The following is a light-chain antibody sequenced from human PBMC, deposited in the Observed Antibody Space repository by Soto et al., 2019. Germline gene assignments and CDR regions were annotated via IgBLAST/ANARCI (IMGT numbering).Light chain of an antibody. V-gene: IGKV3-20*01. CDR3: QQYGSSPHWT. J-gene: IGKJ1*01. CDR1: QSVSSSY. Sequence: EIVLTQSPGTLSLSPGERATLSCRASQSVSSSYLAWYQQKPGQAPRLLIYGASSRATGIPDRFSGSGSGTDFPLTISRLGPEDFAVYYCQQYGSSPHWTFGQGTQVEIK. CDR2: GAS.